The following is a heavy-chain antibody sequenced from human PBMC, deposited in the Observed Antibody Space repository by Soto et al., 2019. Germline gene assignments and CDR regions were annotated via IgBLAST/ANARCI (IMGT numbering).Heavy chain of an antibody. CDR1: GFTFSSYW. CDR3: ARSGYNWNYHLDY. J-gene: IGHJ4*02. D-gene: IGHD1-7*01. CDR2: INSDGSST. V-gene: IGHV3-74*01. Sequence: PGGSLRLSCAASGFTFSSYWMHWVRQAPGKGLVWVSRINSDGSSTSYADSVKGRFTISRDNAKNTLYLQMNSLRAGDTAVYYCARSGYNWNYHLDYWGQGTLVTVSS.